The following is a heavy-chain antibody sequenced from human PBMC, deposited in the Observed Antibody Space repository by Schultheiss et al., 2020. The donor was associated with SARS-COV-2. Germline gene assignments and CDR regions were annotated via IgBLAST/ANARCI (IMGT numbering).Heavy chain of an antibody. CDR2: ISGSGGST. CDR1: GFTFSSYG. V-gene: IGHV3-23*01. CDR3: ARSHIVVVTARNWGSDNWFDP. Sequence: GGSLRLSCAASGFTFSSYGMTWVRQAPGKGLEWVSAISGSGGSTYYADSVKGRFTISRDNSKNTLYLQMNSLIAEDMAVYYCARSHIVVVTARNWGSDNWFDPWGQGTLVTVSS. D-gene: IGHD2-21*02. J-gene: IGHJ5*02.